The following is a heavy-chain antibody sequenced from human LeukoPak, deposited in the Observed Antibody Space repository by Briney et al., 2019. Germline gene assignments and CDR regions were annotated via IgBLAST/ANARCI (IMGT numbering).Heavy chain of an antibody. Sequence: GGTLRLSCAASGFTFSSYGMSWVRQAPGKGLEWVSAISGSGGSTYYADSVKGRFTISRDNSKNTLYLQMNNLRAEDTAVYYCAKKFDIDYDSHAFDIWGQGTMVTVSS. D-gene: IGHD3-22*01. V-gene: IGHV3-23*01. CDR2: ISGSGGST. J-gene: IGHJ3*02. CDR1: GFTFSSYG. CDR3: AKKFDIDYDSHAFDI.